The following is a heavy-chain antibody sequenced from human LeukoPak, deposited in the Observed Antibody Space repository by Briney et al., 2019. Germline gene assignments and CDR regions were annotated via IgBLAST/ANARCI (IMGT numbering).Heavy chain of an antibody. V-gene: IGHV3-30*03. CDR3: ARRVGGFRD. CDR1: GFTFSNYG. D-gene: IGHD1-26*01. CDR2: ISYDGSNK. J-gene: IGHJ4*02. Sequence: PGGSLRLSCAASGFTFSNYGMHWVRQAPGKGLEWVAVISYDGSNKYYADSVKGRFTISRDNSKNTLYLQMNSLRAEDTAVYYCARRVGGFRDWGQGTLVTVSS.